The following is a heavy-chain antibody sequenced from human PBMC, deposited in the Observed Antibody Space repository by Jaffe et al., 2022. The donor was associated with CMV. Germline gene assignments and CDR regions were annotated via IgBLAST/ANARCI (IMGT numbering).Heavy chain of an antibody. J-gene: IGHJ3*02. CDR1: GFTFSSYA. D-gene: IGHD1-26*01. CDR3: AKDLTWELPGGGAFDI. Sequence: EVQLLESGGGLVQPGGSLRLSCAASGFTFSSYAMSWVRQAPGKGLEWVSAISGSGGSTYYADSVKGRFTISRDNSKNTLYLQMNSLRAEDTAVYYCAKDLTWELPGGGAFDIWGQGTMVTVSS. V-gene: IGHV3-23*01. CDR2: ISGSGGST.